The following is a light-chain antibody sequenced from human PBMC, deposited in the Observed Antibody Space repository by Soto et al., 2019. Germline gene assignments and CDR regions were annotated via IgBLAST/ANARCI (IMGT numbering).Light chain of an antibody. Sequence: DIQMTQSPCALSASVGDRVAITCRASQSISSYLNWYQQKPGKAPKLLIYAASSLQSGVPSRFSGSGSGTDFTLTISRLEPEDFAVYYCQQYGSPPITFGQGTRLENK. CDR1: QSISSY. CDR3: QQYGSPPIT. V-gene: IGKV1-39*01. CDR2: AAS. J-gene: IGKJ5*01.